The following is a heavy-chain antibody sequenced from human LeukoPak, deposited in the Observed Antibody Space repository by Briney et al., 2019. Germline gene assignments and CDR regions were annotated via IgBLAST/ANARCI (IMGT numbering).Heavy chain of an antibody. CDR1: GFPFSTHG. Sequence: GRSLRLSYAASGFPFSTHGMRWVRQAPGNGLEWVAVISYDGRDQYYADSVKGRFTVSRDNSKNTLYLQMTSLRVEDTAVYYCTKLGCSSTRCYINYWGQGTLVTVSS. J-gene: IGHJ4*02. V-gene: IGHV3-30*18. CDR2: ISYDGRDQ. D-gene: IGHD2-2*01. CDR3: TKLGCSSTRCYINY.